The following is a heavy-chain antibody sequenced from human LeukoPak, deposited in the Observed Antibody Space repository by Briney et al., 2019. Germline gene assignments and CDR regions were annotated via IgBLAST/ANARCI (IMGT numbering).Heavy chain of an antibody. CDR3: ARNQVVYYYGSGSYYNYYYYYGMDV. D-gene: IGHD3-10*01. Sequence: SETLSLTCAVSGDSISSNIWWGWIRQPPGKGLGWIGYIYYSGSTNYNPSLKSRVTISVDTSKNQFSLKLSSVTAADTAVYYCARNQVVYYYGSGSYYNYYYYYGMDVWGQGTTVTVSS. CDR1: GDSISSNIW. J-gene: IGHJ6*02. V-gene: IGHV4-28*01. CDR2: IYYSGST.